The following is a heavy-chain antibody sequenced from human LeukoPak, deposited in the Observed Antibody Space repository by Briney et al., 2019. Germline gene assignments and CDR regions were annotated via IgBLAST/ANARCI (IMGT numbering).Heavy chain of an antibody. CDR2: IYSGGST. V-gene: IGHV3-66*02. CDR1: GFTVSSNY. Sequence: GGSLRLSCAASGFTVSSNYMSWVRQAPGKGLEWVSVIYSGGSTYYADSVKGRFTISRDNSMNTLYLQMNSLRAEDTAVYYRARDLRVTTIFGVVSNWGQGTQVTVSS. CDR3: ARDLRVTTIFGVVSN. D-gene: IGHD3-3*01. J-gene: IGHJ4*02.